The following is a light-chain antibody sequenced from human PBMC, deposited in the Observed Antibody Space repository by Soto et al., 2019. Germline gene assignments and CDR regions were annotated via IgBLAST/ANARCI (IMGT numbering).Light chain of an antibody. CDR1: SSDVGGHNS. J-gene: IGLJ1*01. CDR2: DVS. Sequence: QSALTQPASVSGSPGQSITISCTGTSSDVGGHNSVAWYQHNPGKAPKLMIYDVSNRPSGVSSRFSGSKSGNTASLFISGLQAEDEADYYCSSYTSSSTLVFGTGTKLTVL. V-gene: IGLV2-14*01. CDR3: SSYTSSSTLV.